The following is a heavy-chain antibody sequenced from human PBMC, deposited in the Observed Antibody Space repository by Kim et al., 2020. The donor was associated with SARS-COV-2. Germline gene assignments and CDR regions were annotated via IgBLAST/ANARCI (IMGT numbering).Heavy chain of an antibody. CDR1: GFTFSSYS. D-gene: IGHD3-10*01. CDR3: ARDSLVRGVIIT. Sequence: GGSLRLSCAASGFTFSSYSMNWVRQAPGKGLEWVSSISSSSSYIYYADSVKGRFTISRDNAKNSLYLQMNSLRAEDTAVYYCARDSLVRGVIITWGQGTLVTVSS. V-gene: IGHV3-21*01. CDR2: ISSSSSYI. J-gene: IGHJ4*02.